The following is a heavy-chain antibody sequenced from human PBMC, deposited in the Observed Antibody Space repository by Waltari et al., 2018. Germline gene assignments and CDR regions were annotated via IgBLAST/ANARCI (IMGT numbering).Heavy chain of an antibody. CDR3: AREWDPDYYYYYYMDV. D-gene: IGHD1-26*01. V-gene: IGHV1-2*06. CDR2: INPNSGGT. J-gene: IGHJ6*03. Sequence: QVQLVQSGAEVKKPGASVKVSCTASASPFTGYSMPWVRQAPGQGLEWMGRINPNSGGTNYAQKFQGRVTMTRDTSISTAYMELSRLRSDDTAVYYCAREWDPDYYYYYYMDVWGKGTTVTVSS. CDR1: ASPFTGYS.